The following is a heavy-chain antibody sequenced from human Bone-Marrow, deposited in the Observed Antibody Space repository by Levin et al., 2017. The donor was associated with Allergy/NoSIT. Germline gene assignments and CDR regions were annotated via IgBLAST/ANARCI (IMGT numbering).Heavy chain of an antibody. V-gene: IGHV4-4*07. CDR1: GGSVNSYY. CDR2: IYTSGST. J-gene: IGHJ6*02. D-gene: IGHD3-16*01. Sequence: SETLSLTCTVSGGSVNSYYWTWIRQSAGKGLEWIGRIYTSGSTNYSPSLKSRVTMSVDTSKNQFSLKLISVTAADTAVYYCARDFEYNDGEPYGMDVWGPGISVTVSS. CDR3: ARDFEYNDGEPYGMDV.